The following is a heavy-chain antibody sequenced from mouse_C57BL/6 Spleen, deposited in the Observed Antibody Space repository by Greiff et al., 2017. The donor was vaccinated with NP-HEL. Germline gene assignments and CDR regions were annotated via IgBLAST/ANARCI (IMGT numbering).Heavy chain of an antibody. CDR2: IDPSDSYT. Sequence: QVQLQQPGAELVMPGASVKLSCKASGYTFTSYWMHWVKQRPGQGLEWIGEIDPSDSYTNYNQKFKGKSTLTVDKSSSTAYMQLSSLTSEDSAVYYCARPNGNYGYFDVWGTGTTVTVSS. V-gene: IGHV1-69*01. D-gene: IGHD2-1*01. CDR3: ARPNGNYGYFDV. J-gene: IGHJ1*03. CDR1: GYTFTSYW.